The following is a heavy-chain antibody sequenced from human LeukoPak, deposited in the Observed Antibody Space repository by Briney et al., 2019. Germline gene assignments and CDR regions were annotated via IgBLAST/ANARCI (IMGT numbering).Heavy chain of an antibody. Sequence: VASVKVSCKASGYTFTGYYMHWVRQAPGQGLEWMGWINPNSGGTNYAQKFQGRVTMTRDTSISTAYMELSRLRSDDTAVYYCARVYSRVGATALHYWGQGTLVTVSS. CDR2: INPNSGGT. CDR1: GYTFTGYY. J-gene: IGHJ4*02. V-gene: IGHV1-2*02. CDR3: ARVYSRVGATALHY. D-gene: IGHD1-26*01.